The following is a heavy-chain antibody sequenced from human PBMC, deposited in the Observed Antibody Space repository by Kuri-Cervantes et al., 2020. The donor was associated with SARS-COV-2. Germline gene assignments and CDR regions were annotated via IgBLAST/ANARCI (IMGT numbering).Heavy chain of an antibody. D-gene: IGHD2-21*02. J-gene: IGHJ4*02. V-gene: IGHV1-69*10. CDR3: ARDAYCGGDCYSGFSY. CDR1: GGTFSSYA. Sequence: SVKVSCKASGGTFSSYAISWVRQAPGQGLEWMGGIIPILGIANYAQKFQGRVTITADKSTSTAYMELSSLRSEDTAVYYCARDAYCGGDCYSGFSYWGQGTLVTVSS. CDR2: IIPILGIA.